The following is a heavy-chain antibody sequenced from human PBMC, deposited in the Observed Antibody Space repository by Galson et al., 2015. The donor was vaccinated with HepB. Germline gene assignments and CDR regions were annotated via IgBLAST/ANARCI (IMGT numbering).Heavy chain of an antibody. CDR1: GGSISSYY. CDR3: AGYNSGWFRY. D-gene: IGHD6-19*01. V-gene: IGHV4-4*07. Sequence: ETLSLTCTVSGGSISSYYWSWIRQPAGKGLEWIGRIYSSGSTNYNPSLKSRVIMSVDTSKDQFSLNLNSVTDADTAVYYCAGYNSGWFRYWGQGALVTVSS. J-gene: IGHJ4*02. CDR2: IYSSGST.